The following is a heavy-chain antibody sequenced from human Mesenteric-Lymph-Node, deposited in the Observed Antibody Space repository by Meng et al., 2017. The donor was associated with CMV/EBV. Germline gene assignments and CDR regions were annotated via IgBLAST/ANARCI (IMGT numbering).Heavy chain of an antibody. CDR1: GGTFSSYA. CDR3: ARVDILTYSSGYYSFDY. D-gene: IGHD3-22*01. CDR2: IIPIFGTA. V-gene: IGHV1-69*05. J-gene: IGHJ4*02. Sequence: SVKVSCKASGGTFSSYAISWVRQAPGQGLEWMGGIIPIFGTANYAQKFQGRVTITTDESTSTAYMELSSLRSEDTAVYYCARVDILTYSSGYYSFDYWGQGTLVTVSS.